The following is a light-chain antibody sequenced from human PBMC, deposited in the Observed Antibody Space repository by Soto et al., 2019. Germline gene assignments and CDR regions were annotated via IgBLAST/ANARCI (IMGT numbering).Light chain of an antibody. CDR3: SSYTSSSTL. V-gene: IGLV2-14*01. CDR2: AVT. Sequence: QSVLTQPASVSGSPGQSITISCTGTSSDVGGYNYVSWYQQHPGKAPKLMIYAVTDRPSGVSSRFSGSKSGNTASLTISGLLAEDEADYYCSSYTSSSTLFGTGTKV. J-gene: IGLJ1*01. CDR1: SSDVGGYNY.